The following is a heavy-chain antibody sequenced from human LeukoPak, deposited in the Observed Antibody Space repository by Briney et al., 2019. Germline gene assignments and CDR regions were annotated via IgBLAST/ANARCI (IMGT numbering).Heavy chain of an antibody. CDR3: AKRKNSGRDY. CDR1: GFTFSSYA. J-gene: IGHJ4*02. V-gene: IGHV3-23*01. Sequence: TGRSLRLSCAASGFTFSSYAMSWVRQAPGKGLEWVSAISGSGGSTYYADSVKGRFTISRDNSKNTLYLQMNSLRAEDTAVYYCAKRKNSGRDYWGQGTLVTVSS. CDR2: ISGSGGST. D-gene: IGHD6-19*01.